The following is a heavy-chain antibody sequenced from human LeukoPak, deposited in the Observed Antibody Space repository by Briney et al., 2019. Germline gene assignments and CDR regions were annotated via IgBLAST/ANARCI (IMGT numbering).Heavy chain of an antibody. CDR3: AKGSSGYFVDL. D-gene: IGHD3-22*01. CDR2: IWYDESSK. CDR1: GFSFSTYG. Sequence: GGSLRLSCAASGFSFSTYGMHWVRQAPGKGLEWVAVIWYDESSKYFADSVKGRFTISRDNSKNTLFLQMNSLRAEDTALYYCAKGSSGYFVDLWGQGTLVTVSS. V-gene: IGHV3-33*06. J-gene: IGHJ5*02.